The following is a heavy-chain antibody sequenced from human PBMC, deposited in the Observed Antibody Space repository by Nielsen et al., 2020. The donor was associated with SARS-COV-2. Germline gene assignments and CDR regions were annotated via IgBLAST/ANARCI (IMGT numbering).Heavy chain of an antibody. CDR1: GFTFSSYG. J-gene: IGHJ6*03. CDR3: ARDSSSSWSYYYYYYMDV. Sequence: GKSLKISCAASGFTFSSYGMHWVRQAPGKGLEWVAVIWYDGSNKYYADSVKGRFTISRDNSKNTLYLQMNSLRAEDTAVYYCARDSSSSWSYYYYYYMDVWGKGTTVTVSS. CDR2: IWYDGSNK. D-gene: IGHD6-13*01. V-gene: IGHV3-33*01.